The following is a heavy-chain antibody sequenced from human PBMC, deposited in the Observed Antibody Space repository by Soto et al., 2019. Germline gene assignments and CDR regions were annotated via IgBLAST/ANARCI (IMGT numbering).Heavy chain of an antibody. V-gene: IGHV4-31*03. J-gene: IGHJ6*02. CDR1: GGSISSGGYY. Sequence: QVQLQESGPGLLKPSQILSLTCSVSGGSISSGGYYLTWIRQRPGKGLEWIGFVYYSGITYHTPSLEGRASMSVDASQNQCPLRRTSAPAADPAVEYWARCVRHLPADGGFGLDVWGQGTTVTVS. CDR3: ARCVRHLPADGGFGLDV. D-gene: IGHD6-25*01. CDR2: VYYSGIT.